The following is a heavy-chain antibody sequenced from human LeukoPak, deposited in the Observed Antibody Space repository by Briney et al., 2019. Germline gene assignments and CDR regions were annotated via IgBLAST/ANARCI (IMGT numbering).Heavy chain of an antibody. CDR1: GFTFSSYP. J-gene: IGHJ3*01. D-gene: IGHD3-3*01. CDR3: ARESGWGLPHAFDF. CDR2: ISYDGSKI. Sequence: AGGSLRLSCAASGFTFSSYPLHWVRQAPGKELEWVTLISYDGSKIYYADSVKGRFTISRDNSKNRLYLQMNSLRVEDTAVYYCARESGWGLPHAFDFWGQGTMVTVSS. V-gene: IGHV3-30-3*01.